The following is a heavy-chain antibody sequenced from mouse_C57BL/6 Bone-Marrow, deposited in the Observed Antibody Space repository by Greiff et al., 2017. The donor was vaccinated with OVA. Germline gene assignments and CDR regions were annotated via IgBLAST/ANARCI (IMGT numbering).Heavy chain of an antibody. CDR3: ARLYYDYDGFAY. V-gene: IGHV1-50*01. D-gene: IGHD2-4*01. CDR1: GYTFTSYW. J-gene: IGHJ3*01. CDR2: IDPSDSYT. Sequence: QVQLKQPGAELVKPGASVKLSCKASGYTFTSYWMQWVKQRPGQGLEWIGEIDPSDSYTNYNQKFKGKATLTVDTYSSTAYMQLSSLTSEDSAVYYCARLYYDYDGFAYWGQGTLVTVSA.